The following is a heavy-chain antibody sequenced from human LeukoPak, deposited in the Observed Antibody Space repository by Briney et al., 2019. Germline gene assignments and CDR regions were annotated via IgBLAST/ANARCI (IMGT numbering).Heavy chain of an antibody. CDR1: GFTFSNSA. D-gene: IGHD4-11*01. Sequence: GGSLRLSCAASGFTFSNSAMSWVRQAPGKGLECVSTVSGSGGFTYYADSVKGRFTISRDNSKNTLFLQMNSLRAEDTAIYYCAKDRTTVKSWFDSWGQGTLVTVSS. CDR2: VSGSGGFT. CDR3: AKDRTTVKSWFDS. V-gene: IGHV3-23*01. J-gene: IGHJ5*01.